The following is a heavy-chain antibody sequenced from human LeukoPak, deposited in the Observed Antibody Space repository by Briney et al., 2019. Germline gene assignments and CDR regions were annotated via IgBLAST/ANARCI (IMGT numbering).Heavy chain of an antibody. CDR3: AKEGGYSSSWYYFDY. V-gene: IGHV3-30*18. Sequence: PGGSLRLSCAASGFTFSSYGMHWVRQAPGKGLERVAVISYDGSNKYYADSVKGRFTISRDNSKNTLYLQMNSLRAEDTAVYYCAKEGGYSSSWYYFDYWGQGTLVTVSS. J-gene: IGHJ4*02. CDR1: GFTFSSYG. CDR2: ISYDGSNK. D-gene: IGHD6-13*01.